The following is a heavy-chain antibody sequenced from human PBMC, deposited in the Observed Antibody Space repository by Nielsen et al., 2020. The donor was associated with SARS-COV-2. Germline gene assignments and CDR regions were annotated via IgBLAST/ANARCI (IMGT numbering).Heavy chain of an antibody. Sequence: GGSLRLSCAASGFTFDDYAMQWVRQAPGKGLEWVSGISWNSGSIGYADSVKGRFTISRDNAKNSLYLQMNSLRAEDTALYYCAKASSSSWIGNFDYWGQGTLVTVSS. CDR2: ISWNSGSI. CDR3: AKASSSSWIGNFDY. V-gene: IGHV3-9*01. J-gene: IGHJ4*02. D-gene: IGHD6-13*01. CDR1: GFTFDDYA.